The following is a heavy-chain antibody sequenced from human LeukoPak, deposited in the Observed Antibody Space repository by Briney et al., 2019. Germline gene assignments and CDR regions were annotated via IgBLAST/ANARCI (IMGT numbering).Heavy chain of an antibody. Sequence: ETLSLTCTVSGGSISSYYWSWIRQSPGKGLEWVSAISGSGSSTYSADSVKGRFTISRDNSKNTLYLQMNSLRGEDTAVYYCAKAVAAGGYHFYGMDVWGQGTTVTVSS. CDR2: ISGSGSST. J-gene: IGHJ6*02. CDR3: AKAVAAGGYHFYGMDV. D-gene: IGHD6-13*01. CDR1: GGSISSYY. V-gene: IGHV3-23*01.